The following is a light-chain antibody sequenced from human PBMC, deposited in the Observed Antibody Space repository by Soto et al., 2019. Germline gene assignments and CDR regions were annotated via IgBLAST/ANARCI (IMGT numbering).Light chain of an antibody. Sequence: QSALTQPASVSGSPGQSITISCTGTSSDVGGYNYVSWYQQHPGKAPKLMIYDVSNRPSGVSNRFSGSKSGNTASLIISGLQAEDEADYYCSSYTSSSNWVFGGGTKLTVL. J-gene: IGLJ3*02. V-gene: IGLV2-14*01. CDR1: SSDVGGYNY. CDR2: DVS. CDR3: SSYTSSSNWV.